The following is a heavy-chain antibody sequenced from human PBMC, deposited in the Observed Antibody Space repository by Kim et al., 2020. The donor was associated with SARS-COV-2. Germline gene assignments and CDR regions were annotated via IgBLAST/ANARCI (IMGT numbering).Heavy chain of an antibody. CDR3: ARGPNYSPFDD. Sequence: GGSRRLSCAASGFTFSSYEMNWVRQAPGKGLEWVSYIIGSGTTIYYADSVRGRFPISRDNDKNSLYMQMNSQRAEDTAVYYCARGPNYSPFDDWGQGTLVTVSS. V-gene: IGHV3-48*03. CDR1: GFTFSSYE. D-gene: IGHD4-4*01. CDR2: IIGSGTTI. J-gene: IGHJ4*02.